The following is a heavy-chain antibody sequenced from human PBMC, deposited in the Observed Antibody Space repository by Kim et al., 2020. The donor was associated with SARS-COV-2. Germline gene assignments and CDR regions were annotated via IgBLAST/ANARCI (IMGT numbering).Heavy chain of an antibody. J-gene: IGHJ4*02. V-gene: IGHV4-39*01. Sequence: PSLRERVTTSVDTSKNQFSLKLSSVTAADTAVYYCASLLWFGELFLDYWGQGTLVTVSS. D-gene: IGHD3-10*01. CDR3: ASLLWFGELFLDY.